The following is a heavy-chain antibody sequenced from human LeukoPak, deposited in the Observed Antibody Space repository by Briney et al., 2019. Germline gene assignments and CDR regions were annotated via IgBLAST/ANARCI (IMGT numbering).Heavy chain of an antibody. Sequence: GGSLETSCKGPGYSFTSFWIAWVRQIPGKGLGWMGIIDAGDSDTRYSTPFEGQVTIPAEKPISTAFLQWKRLEARDTGMYYGAKPGNRSGWYLSAYGFDIWGKGTVVTVAS. CDR1: GYSFTSFW. CDR3: AKPGNRSGWYLSAYGFDI. V-gene: IGHV5-51*01. J-gene: IGHJ3*02. CDR2: IDAGDSDT. D-gene: IGHD6-19*01.